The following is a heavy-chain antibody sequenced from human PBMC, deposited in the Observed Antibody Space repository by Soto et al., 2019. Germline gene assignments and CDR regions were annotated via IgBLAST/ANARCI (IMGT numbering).Heavy chain of an antibody. CDR2: IYYSGST. J-gene: IGHJ4*02. V-gene: IGHV4-31*02. D-gene: IGHD2-15*01. Sequence: PSWCMSISRSLSRGTVYGGGIDGRWISKHPGKGLEWIGYIYYSGSTYYNPSLKSRVSLSVDTSKNQFSLKLASVTAADTAVYYCARDIRWAAAATDHLDYFDLWGQASLLGFSS. CDR1: RGTVYGGGID. CDR3: ARDIRWAAAATDHLDYFDL.